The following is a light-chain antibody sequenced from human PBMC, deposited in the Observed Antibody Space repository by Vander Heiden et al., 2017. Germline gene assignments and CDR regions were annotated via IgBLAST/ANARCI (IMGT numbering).Light chain of an antibody. CDR2: GAS. Sequence: EIVMTQSPATLSVSPGERATLSCRASQSVSSNLAWYQQKPGQAPRLLIYGASTRATGIPARFSGSGSGTEFTLTISSLQAEDFAVYYCQHYNNWPIPFGQGTRMEI. CDR1: QSVSSN. CDR3: QHYNNWPIP. V-gene: IGKV3-15*01. J-gene: IGKJ5*01.